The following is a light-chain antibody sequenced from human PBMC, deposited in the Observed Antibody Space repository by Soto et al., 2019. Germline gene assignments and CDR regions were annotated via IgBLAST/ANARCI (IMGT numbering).Light chain of an antibody. V-gene: IGKV2-28*01. CDR2: LGS. Sequence: DIVMTQSPLSLPVTPGDPASISCRSSQSLLHSNGYNYFDLYLQKPGQSPHLLIYLGSNRASGVTDRFSGSGSGKDFTLKISRVEAEDVGVYYCMQALQTPYTFGQGTKLEIK. J-gene: IGKJ2*01. CDR1: QSLLHSNGYNY. CDR3: MQALQTPYT.